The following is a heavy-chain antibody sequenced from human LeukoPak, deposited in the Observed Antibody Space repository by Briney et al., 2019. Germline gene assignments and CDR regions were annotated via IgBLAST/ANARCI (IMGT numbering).Heavy chain of an antibody. CDR3: ARGGGDPSKYYYYYMDV. V-gene: IGHV3-30*04. J-gene: IGHJ6*03. D-gene: IGHD2-21*02. CDR1: GFTFSSYA. Sequence: GGSLRLSCAASGFTFSSYAMHWVRQAPGKGLEWVAVISYDGSNKYYADSVKGRFTISRDNSKNTLYLQMNSLRAEDTAVYCCARGGGDPSKYYYYYMDVWGKGTTVTVSS. CDR2: ISYDGSNK.